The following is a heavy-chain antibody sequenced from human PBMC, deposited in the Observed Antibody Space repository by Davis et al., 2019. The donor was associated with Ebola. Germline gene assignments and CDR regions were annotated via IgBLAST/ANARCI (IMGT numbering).Heavy chain of an antibody. D-gene: IGHD6-19*01. CDR3: ARGVAVGGFYFDY. CDR2: IHYSGST. CDR1: GGSISTYY. V-gene: IGHV4-59*01. J-gene: IGHJ4*02. Sequence: MPSETLSLTCSVSGGSISTYYWSWIRQPPGKGLERIGYIHYSGSTSYSPSLTSRVTISVDTSNNQFSLNLSSVTAADTAVYLCARGVAVGGFYFDYWGQGTLVTVSS.